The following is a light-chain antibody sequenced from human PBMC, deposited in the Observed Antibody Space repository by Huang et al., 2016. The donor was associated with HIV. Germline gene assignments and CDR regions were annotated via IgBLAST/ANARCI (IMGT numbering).Light chain of an antibody. V-gene: IGKV4-1*01. CDR2: WSS. J-gene: IGKJ1*01. Sequence: DIVMAQSPGSLAVSLGERATLTCRSSQSLFSTSTNKDYLAWFQQKPGQPPKLLLFWSSTREVGVPDRCSGSGSGTHFTLTSGNLEADDAAIYYCQQYYASPQTFGHGTRV. CDR3: QQYYASPQT. CDR1: QSLFSTSTNKDY.